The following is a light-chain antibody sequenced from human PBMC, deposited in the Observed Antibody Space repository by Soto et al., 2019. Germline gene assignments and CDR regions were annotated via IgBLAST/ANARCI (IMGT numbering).Light chain of an antibody. V-gene: IGKV3-15*01. CDR1: QSVSGN. Sequence: DIVMPQSPATLSVSPGESATLSCRASQSVSGNLAWYQQKPGQAPRLLIYGASTRATGLPARFSGSGSGTEFTLTISSLQSEDFALYYWQQYDHWPLTVGPGTKVDIK. CDR3: QQYDHWPLT. CDR2: GAS. J-gene: IGKJ3*01.